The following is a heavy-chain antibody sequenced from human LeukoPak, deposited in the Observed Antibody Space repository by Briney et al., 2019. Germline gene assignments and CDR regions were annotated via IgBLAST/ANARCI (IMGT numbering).Heavy chain of an antibody. Sequence: PGGSLRLSCAASGFTFDDYAMHWVRQAPGKGLEWVSGISWNSGSIGYADSVKGRFTISRDNAKNSLYLKMNSLRAEDTALYYCAKDRVAVAGRGFDYWGQGTLVTVSS. D-gene: IGHD6-19*01. V-gene: IGHV3-9*01. CDR1: GFTFDDYA. J-gene: IGHJ4*02. CDR2: ISWNSGSI. CDR3: AKDRVAVAGRGFDY.